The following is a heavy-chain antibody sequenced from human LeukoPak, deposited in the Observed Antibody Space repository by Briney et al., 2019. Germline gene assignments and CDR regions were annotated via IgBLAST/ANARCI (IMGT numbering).Heavy chain of an antibody. Sequence: GGSLRLSRAASGFTFSDYYMSWIRQAPGKGLEWVSYISSSGSTIYYADSVKGRFTISRDNAKNSLYLQMNSLRAEDTAVYYCARPNGYNYYYGMDVWGQGTTVTVSS. CDR1: GFTFSDYY. CDR2: ISSSGSTI. D-gene: IGHD5-24*01. J-gene: IGHJ6*02. V-gene: IGHV3-11*01. CDR3: ARPNGYNYYYGMDV.